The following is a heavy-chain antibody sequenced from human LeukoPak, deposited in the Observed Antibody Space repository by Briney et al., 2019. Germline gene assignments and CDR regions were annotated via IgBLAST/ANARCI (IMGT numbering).Heavy chain of an antibody. D-gene: IGHD1-26*01. CDR2: IYYSGST. J-gene: IGHJ3*02. CDR3: ARLLDAFDI. CDR1: GGSVSSGSYY. Sequence: SETLSLTCTVSGGSVSSGSYYWSWIRQPPGKGLEWIGYIYYSGSTNYNPSLESRVTISVDTSKNQFSLKLSSVTAADTAVYYCARLLDAFDIWGQGTMVTVSS. V-gene: IGHV4-61*01.